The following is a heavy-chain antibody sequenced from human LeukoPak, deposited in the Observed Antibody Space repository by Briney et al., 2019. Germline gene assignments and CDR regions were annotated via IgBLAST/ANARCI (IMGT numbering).Heavy chain of an antibody. CDR2: IWYDGSNK. Sequence: QTGGSLRLSCAASGFTFTSYGMHWVRQAPGKGLEWVAVIWYDGSNKYYADSVKGRFTISRDNSKNTLHLQMNSLRAEDTAVYYCARATSRLYYYYGMDVWGQGTTVTVSS. CDR1: GFTFTSYG. CDR3: ARATSRLYYYYGMDV. J-gene: IGHJ6*02. V-gene: IGHV3-33*08. D-gene: IGHD2-2*01.